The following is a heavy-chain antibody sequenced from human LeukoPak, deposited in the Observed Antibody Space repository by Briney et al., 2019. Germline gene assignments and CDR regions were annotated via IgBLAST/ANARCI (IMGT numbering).Heavy chain of an antibody. J-gene: IGHJ2*01. Sequence: TSETLSLTCSVSGMSISSYYWTWIRQPAGKGLEWIGRIFTSGSTSYNPSLTSRVTMSVDTSKNQFPLTLTSVTAADTAVYYCARARRYCDGDCSSGVYWYFDLWGRGTLVTVSS. D-gene: IGHD2-21*02. V-gene: IGHV4-4*07. CDR2: IFTSGST. CDR1: GMSISSYY. CDR3: ARARRYCDGDCSSGVYWYFDL.